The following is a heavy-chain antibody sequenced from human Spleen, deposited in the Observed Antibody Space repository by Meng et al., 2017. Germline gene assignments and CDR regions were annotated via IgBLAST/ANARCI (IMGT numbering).Heavy chain of an antibody. Sequence: GESLKISCAASGFTVSSNYMSWVRQAPGKGLEWVSAISDSGGSTYYADSVKGRFTISRDKSKNTLYLQMNSLRAEDTAIYYCARDRLDYGDPNLPDAFDIWGQGTMVTVSS. CDR2: ISDSGGST. D-gene: IGHD4-17*01. J-gene: IGHJ3*02. CDR1: GFTVSSNY. V-gene: IGHV3-23*01. CDR3: ARDRLDYGDPNLPDAFDI.